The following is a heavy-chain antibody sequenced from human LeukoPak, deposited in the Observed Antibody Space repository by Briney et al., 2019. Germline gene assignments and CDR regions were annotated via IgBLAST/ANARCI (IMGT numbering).Heavy chain of an antibody. CDR3: ARDFYDNDDYGYYFDY. CDR2: ISASSSRM. D-gene: IGHD4-17*01. V-gene: IGHV3-21*01. Sequence: GGSLRLSCAASGFTFSIYNMNWVRQAPGKGLEWVSSISASSSRMYYADSVKGRFTISRENAKNSLYLEMNSLRAEDTAVYYCARDFYDNDDYGYYFDYWGQGTLVTVSS. CDR1: GFTFSIYN. J-gene: IGHJ4*02.